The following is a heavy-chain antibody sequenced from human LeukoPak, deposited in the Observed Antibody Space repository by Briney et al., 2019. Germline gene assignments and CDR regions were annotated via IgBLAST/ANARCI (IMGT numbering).Heavy chain of an antibody. CDR1: GFTLSNYW. CDR2: INSDGSAT. V-gene: IGHV3-74*01. CDR3: AREQQLVLLSIDS. Sequence: GSLRLSCAASGFTLSNYWMQWVRQAPGKGLVWVSRINSDGSATSYADSVKGRFTISRDNAKNTLYLQMNSLRAEDTAVYYCAREQQLVLLSIDSWGQGTLVTVSS. D-gene: IGHD6-13*01. J-gene: IGHJ4*02.